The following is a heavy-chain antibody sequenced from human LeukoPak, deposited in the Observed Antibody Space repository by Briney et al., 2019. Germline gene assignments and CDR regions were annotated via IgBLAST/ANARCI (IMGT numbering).Heavy chain of an antibody. CDR2: IYPDDSDT. J-gene: IGHJ4*02. D-gene: IGHD3-22*01. CDR3: ARRSYYDSGGYYYDF. V-gene: IGHV5-51*01. CDR1: GYIFTNYW. Sequence: GESLKISFQGSGYIFTNYWIAWVRPMPGKGLEWMGIIYPDDSDTRYSPSFQGQVTISADKSISTAYLQWSSLKASDTAMYYCARRSYYDSGGYYYDFWGQGTLVTVSS.